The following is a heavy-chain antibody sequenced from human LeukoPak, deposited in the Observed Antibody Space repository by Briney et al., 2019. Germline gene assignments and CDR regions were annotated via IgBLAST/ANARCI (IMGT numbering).Heavy chain of an antibody. CDR2: INHSGST. J-gene: IGHJ4*02. V-gene: IGHV4-34*01. D-gene: IGHD3-22*01. Sequence: SETLSLTCAVYGGSFSGYYWSWIRQPPGEGLEWIGEINHSGSTNYNPSLKSRVTISVDTSKNQFSLKLSSVTAADTAVYYCARAYYDSSGYGYWGQGTLVTVSS. CDR1: GGSFSGYY. CDR3: ARAYYDSSGYGY.